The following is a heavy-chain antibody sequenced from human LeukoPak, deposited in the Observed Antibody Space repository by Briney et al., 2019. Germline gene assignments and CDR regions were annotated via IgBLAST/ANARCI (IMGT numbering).Heavy chain of an antibody. D-gene: IGHD3-10*01. CDR2: ISAYNGNT. Sequence: ASVKVSCKASGYTFTSYGISWVRQAPGQGLEWMGWISAYNGNTNYAQKLQGRVTMTTDTSTSTAYMELRSLRSDDTAVYYCARDRRGLLSDYFDYWGQGTLVTVSS. CDR1: GYTFTSYG. V-gene: IGHV1-18*01. J-gene: IGHJ4*02. CDR3: ARDRRGLLSDYFDY.